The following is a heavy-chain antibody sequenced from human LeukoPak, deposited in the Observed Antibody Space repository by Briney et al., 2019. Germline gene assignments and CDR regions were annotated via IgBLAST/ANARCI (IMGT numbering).Heavy chain of an antibody. V-gene: IGHV4-39*01. D-gene: IGHD3-22*01. CDR3: ARRSVTMIVEYY. CDR1: GGSISSSSYY. J-gene: IGHJ4*02. Sequence: PSETLSLTCTVSGGSISSSSYYWGWIRQPPGKGLEWIGSIYYSGSTYYNPSLKSRVTISVDTSKNQFSLKLSSVTAADTAMYYCARRSVTMIVEYYWGQGTLVTVSS. CDR2: IYYSGST.